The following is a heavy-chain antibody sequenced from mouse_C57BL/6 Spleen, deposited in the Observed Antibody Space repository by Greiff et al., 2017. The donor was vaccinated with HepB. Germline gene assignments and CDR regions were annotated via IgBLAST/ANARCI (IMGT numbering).Heavy chain of an antibody. J-gene: IGHJ2*01. CDR3: ARKGIPYFDY. CDR2: IYPGDGDT. V-gene: IGHV1-82*01. Sequence: QVQLQQSGPELVKPGASVKISCKASGYAFSSSWMNWVKQRPGKGLEWIGRIYPGDGDTNYNGKFKGKATLTADKSSSTAYMQLSSLTSEDSAVYFCARKGIPYFDYWGQGTTLTVSS. CDR1: GYAFSSSW.